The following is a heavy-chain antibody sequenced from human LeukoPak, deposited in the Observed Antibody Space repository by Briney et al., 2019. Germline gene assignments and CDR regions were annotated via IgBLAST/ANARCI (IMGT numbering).Heavy chain of an antibody. CDR1: EFTFSNYA. D-gene: IGHD4-11*01. CDR3: ARSGGLQKFDY. CDR2: ISYDGNTI. Sequence: GGSLRLSCAASEFTFSNYAVHWVRQAPGKGLQWVAVISYDGNTIHYADSVKGRFTISRDTSKNTLHLQMNSLRTEDTAVYYCARSGGLQKFDYWGQGTLVTVSS. J-gene: IGHJ4*02. V-gene: IGHV3-30-3*01.